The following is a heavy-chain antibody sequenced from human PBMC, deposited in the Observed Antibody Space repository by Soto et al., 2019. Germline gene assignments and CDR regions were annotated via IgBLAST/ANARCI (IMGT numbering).Heavy chain of an antibody. V-gene: IGHV4-61*01. CDR3: ARGRADSPGSSLGRRMDV. D-gene: IGHD3-10*01. CDR2: TSVTGAM. J-gene: IGHJ6*02. CDR1: GEAVGSGQSY. Sequence: QVQLQESGPGLVKPSETLSLLCFVSGEAVGSGQSYWNWIRQAPGKGLEWIGHTSVTGAMKYSASLKSRVTMSVDTSKSQISLTLTSVTAADSATYFCARGRADSPGSSLGRRMDVWGQGTTVTVAS.